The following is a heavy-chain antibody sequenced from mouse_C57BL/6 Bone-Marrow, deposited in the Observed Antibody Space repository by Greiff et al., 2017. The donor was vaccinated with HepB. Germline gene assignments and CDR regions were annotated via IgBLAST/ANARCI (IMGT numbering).Heavy chain of an antibody. CDR1: GFTFSSYG. Sequence: EVQLVESGGDLVKPGGSLKLSCAASGFTFSSYGMSWVRQTPDKRLEWVATISSGGSYTYYPDSVKGRFTISRDNAKNTLYLQMSSLKSEDTAMYYCARHCALDYWGQGTTVTVSS. J-gene: IGHJ2*01. V-gene: IGHV5-6*01. CDR3: ARHCALDY. CDR2: ISSGGSYT.